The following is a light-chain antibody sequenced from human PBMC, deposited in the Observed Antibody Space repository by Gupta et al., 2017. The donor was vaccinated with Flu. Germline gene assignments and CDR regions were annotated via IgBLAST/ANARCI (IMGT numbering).Light chain of an antibody. CDR3: QVWDSSSDHVV. J-gene: IGLJ2*01. CDR1: NIGSKA. CDR2: DDS. V-gene: IGLV3-21*02. Sequence: GGNNIGSKAVHWYQQKPGQAPVLIVNDDSDRPSGIPERFSGSNSGNTATLTITRVEAGDEAYYYCQVWDSSSDHVVFGGGTKLTVL.